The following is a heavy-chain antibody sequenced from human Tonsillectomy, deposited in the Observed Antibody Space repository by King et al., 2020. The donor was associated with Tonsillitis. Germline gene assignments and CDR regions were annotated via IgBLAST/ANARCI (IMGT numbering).Heavy chain of an antibody. D-gene: IGHD3-3*01. J-gene: IGHJ6*03. Sequence: DVQLVESGGGLEQPGRSLRLSCRGSGFTFGYHAMSWVRQAPGKGLEWVSFIRTKGYGGTTEYAASVKGRFTMSRDDSKSIAYLQMNSLKAEDTAVYYCARVRFLEWSYYYYYYMDVWGKGTTVTVSS. CDR3: ARVRFLEWSYYYYYYMDV. V-gene: IGHV3-49*04. CDR1: GFTFGYHA. CDR2: IRTKGYGGTT.